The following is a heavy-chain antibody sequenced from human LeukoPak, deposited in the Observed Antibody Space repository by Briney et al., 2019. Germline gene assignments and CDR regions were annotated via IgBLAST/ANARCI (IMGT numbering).Heavy chain of an antibody. Sequence: SETLSLTCTVSGGSISSSSYYWGWIRQPPGKGLEWIGSIYYSGSTYYNPSFKSRVTISVDTSKNQFSLKLSSVTAADTAVYYCARLNYYDSSGHLWGQGTLVTVSS. D-gene: IGHD3-22*01. J-gene: IGHJ5*02. CDR3: ARLNYYDSSGHL. CDR1: GGSISSSSYY. V-gene: IGHV4-39*01. CDR2: IYYSGST.